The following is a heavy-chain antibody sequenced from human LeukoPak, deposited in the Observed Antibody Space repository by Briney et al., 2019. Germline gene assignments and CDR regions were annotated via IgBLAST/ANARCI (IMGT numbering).Heavy chain of an antibody. D-gene: IGHD3-10*01. V-gene: IGHV1-2*02. CDR1: GYTFTDYY. CDR3: ARRSFGDC. Sequence: ASVKVSCKASGYTFTDYYLHWVRQAPGQGLEWMGSINPHSGGTNYAHEFQGRVTLTRDTSINTTYMELSSLISDDTAIYYCARRSFGDCWGQGTLVTVSS. CDR2: INPHSGGT. J-gene: IGHJ4*02.